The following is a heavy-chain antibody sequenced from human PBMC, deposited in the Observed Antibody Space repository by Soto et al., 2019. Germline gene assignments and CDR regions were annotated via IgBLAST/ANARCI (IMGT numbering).Heavy chain of an antibody. CDR3: ARVRFGEFLLDY. J-gene: IGHJ4*02. CDR2: IYSGGST. CDR1: GFTVSSNY. D-gene: IGHD3-10*01. V-gene: IGHV3-66*01. Sequence: GGSLRLSCAASGFTVSSNYMSWVRQAPGKGLEWVSVIYSGGSTYYADSVKGRFTISRDNSKNTLYLQMNSLRAEDTAVYYCARVRFGEFLLDYWGQGTLVTVSS.